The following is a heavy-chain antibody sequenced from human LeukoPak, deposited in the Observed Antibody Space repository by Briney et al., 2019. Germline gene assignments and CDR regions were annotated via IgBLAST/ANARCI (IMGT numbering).Heavy chain of an antibody. CDR1: GGSISINNYY. J-gene: IGHJ4*02. CDR3: ARLDDNSGYFH. CDR2: IYYSGTA. Sequence: SETLSLTCTVSGGSISINNYYWAWIRQPPGKGLEWIGSIYYSGTAYYNPSLKNRVTISVDTSKNQFALRLTSVTAADTAVYYCARLDDNSGYFHWGQGTLVTVSS. D-gene: IGHD3-22*01. V-gene: IGHV4-39*06.